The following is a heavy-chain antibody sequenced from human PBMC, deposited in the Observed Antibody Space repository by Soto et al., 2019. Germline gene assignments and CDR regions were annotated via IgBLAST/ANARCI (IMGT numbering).Heavy chain of an antibody. CDR3: TTEMRHSSGWYGAFDI. Sequence: GGSLRLSCAASGFTFSYARMDRVRQAPGKGLEWVGRIKSQTDGGATDYPAPVRDRFTISRDDSKNTLFLQMNSLKTEDTAVYYCTTEMRHSSGWYGAFDIWGQGTMVTFSS. V-gene: IGHV3-15*01. CDR1: GFTFSYAR. J-gene: IGHJ3*02. CDR2: IKSQTDGGAT. D-gene: IGHD6-19*01.